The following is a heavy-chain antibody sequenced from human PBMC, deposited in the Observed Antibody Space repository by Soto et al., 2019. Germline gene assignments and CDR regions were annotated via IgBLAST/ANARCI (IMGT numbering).Heavy chain of an antibody. J-gene: IGHJ5*02. D-gene: IGHD6-6*01. Sequence: GESLKISCTGSGYSFANYWITWVRQMPGKGLEWMGRIDPADSYTNYSPSFQGHVTFSVDKSIDTAYLQWRSLQASDTAMYYCARRQSSSSGFDPWGQGTLVTVSS. CDR3: ARRQSSSSGFDP. CDR2: IDPADSYT. CDR1: GYSFANYW. V-gene: IGHV5-10-1*01.